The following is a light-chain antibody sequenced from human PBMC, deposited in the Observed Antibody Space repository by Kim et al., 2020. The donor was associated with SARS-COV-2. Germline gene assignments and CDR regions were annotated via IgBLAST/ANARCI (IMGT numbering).Light chain of an antibody. J-gene: IGLJ2*01. Sequence: PGQAACIPCSGDNLGNQYACWYQQKPGQSPVLVIYEDTKRPSGIPERFSGSNSGNTATLPVSGTQAVDEAYYYCQAWDSSTATVVFGGGTQLTVL. CDR3: QAWDSSTATVV. V-gene: IGLV3-1*01. CDR1: NLGNQY. CDR2: EDT.